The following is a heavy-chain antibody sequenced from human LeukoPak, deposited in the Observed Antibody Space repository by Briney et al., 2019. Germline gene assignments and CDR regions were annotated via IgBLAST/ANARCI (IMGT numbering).Heavy chain of an antibody. CDR2: ISSSGSTI. CDR1: GVTFSSYE. D-gene: IGHD5-24*01. Sequence: PGGSLRLSCAASGVTFSSYEMNWVRQAPGKGLEWVSYISSSGSTIYYADSVKGRFTISRDNAKNSLYLQMNSLRAEDTAVYYCAREKEMATFHIDYWGQGTLVTVSS. J-gene: IGHJ4*02. V-gene: IGHV3-48*03. CDR3: AREKEMATFHIDY.